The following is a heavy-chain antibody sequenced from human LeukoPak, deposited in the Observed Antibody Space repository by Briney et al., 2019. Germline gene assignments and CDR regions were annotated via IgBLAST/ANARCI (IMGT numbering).Heavy chain of an antibody. CDR1: GGSISSSSYY. CDR2: IYYSGNT. CDR3: ARGSRNNYYGSGSYVY. J-gene: IGHJ4*02. D-gene: IGHD3-10*01. Sequence: PSETLSLTCTVSGGSISSSSYYWGWIRQPPGKGLEWIGSIYYSGNTYYNPSPKSRVTISVDTSKNQFSLKLSSVTAADTAVYYCARGSRNNYYGSGSYVYWGQGTLVTVSS. V-gene: IGHV4-39*07.